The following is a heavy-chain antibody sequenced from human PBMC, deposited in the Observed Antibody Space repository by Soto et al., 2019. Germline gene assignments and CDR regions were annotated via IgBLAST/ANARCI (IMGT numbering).Heavy chain of an antibody. V-gene: IGHV4-31*03. Sequence: QVQLQESGPGLVKPSQTLSLTCTVSVGSISSGGYYWSWIRQHPGKGLEWIGYIYYSGSTYYNPSLKSRVTISGDTSKNQLSLKLSSVTAPDTAVYYCARAYGSGYMDVWGQGTTVTVSS. D-gene: IGHD3-10*01. CDR1: VGSISSGGYY. CDR3: ARAYGSGYMDV. CDR2: IYYSGST. J-gene: IGHJ6*02.